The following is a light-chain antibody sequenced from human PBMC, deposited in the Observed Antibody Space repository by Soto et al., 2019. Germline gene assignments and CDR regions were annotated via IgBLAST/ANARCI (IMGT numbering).Light chain of an antibody. J-gene: IGLJ1*01. CDR2: SNN. Sequence: QSVLTQPPSASGTPGQRVTISCSGSRSSIGSNTVNWYQHLPGTAPKLLIYSNNHRPSGVPDRFSASKTGAPASLAISGPQSEDEGDYYCAAWDASLGGFYVFGTGTKVTVL. CDR1: RSSIGSNT. CDR3: AAWDASLGGFYV. V-gene: IGLV1-44*01.